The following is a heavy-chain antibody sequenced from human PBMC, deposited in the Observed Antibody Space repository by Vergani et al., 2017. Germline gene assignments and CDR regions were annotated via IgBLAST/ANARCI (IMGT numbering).Heavy chain of an antibody. CDR2: SYYSGST. CDR1: GGSISSYY. J-gene: IGHJ3*02. V-gene: IGHV4-59*08. Sequence: QVQLQESGPGLVKPSETLSLTCTVSGGSISSYYWSWIRQPPGKGLEWIGYSYYSGSTNYNPSLKSRFTISVDTSKNQFSLKLSSVTAADTAVYYCARQVTIFGVVRGPDKAFDIWGQGTMVTVSS. D-gene: IGHD3-3*01. CDR3: ARQVTIFGVVRGPDKAFDI.